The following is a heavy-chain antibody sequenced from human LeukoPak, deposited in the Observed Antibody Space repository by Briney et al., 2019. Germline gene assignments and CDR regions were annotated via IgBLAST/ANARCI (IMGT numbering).Heavy chain of an antibody. CDR3: ARGPVKSWWVGVVIITHEPYYYYGMDV. D-gene: IGHD3-3*01. J-gene: IGHJ6*02. CDR1: GYTFTSYD. CDR2: MNPNSGNT. Sequence: EASVKVSCKASGYTFTSYDINWVRQATGQGLEWMGWMNPNSGNTGYAQKFQGRVTMTRNTSISTAYMELSSLRSEDTAVYYCARGPVKSWWVGVVIITHEPYYYYGMDVWGQGTTVTVSS. V-gene: IGHV1-8*01.